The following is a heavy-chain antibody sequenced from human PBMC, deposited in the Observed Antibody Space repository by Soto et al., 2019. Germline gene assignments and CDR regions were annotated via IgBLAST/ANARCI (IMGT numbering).Heavy chain of an antibody. J-gene: IGHJ3*02. CDR2: ISSSSSTI. Sequence: GGSLRLSCAASGFTFSSYSMNWVRQAPGKGLEWVSYISSSSSTIYYADSVKGRFTISRDNAKNSLYLQMNSLRAEDTAVYYCARDRPDILTGYDAFDIWGQGTMVTVS. CDR3: ARDRPDILTGYDAFDI. CDR1: GFTFSSYS. V-gene: IGHV3-48*01. D-gene: IGHD3-9*01.